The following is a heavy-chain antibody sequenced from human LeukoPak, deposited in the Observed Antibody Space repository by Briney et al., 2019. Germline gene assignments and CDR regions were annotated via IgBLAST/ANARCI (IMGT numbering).Heavy chain of an antibody. V-gene: IGHV4-59*01. D-gene: IGHD6-13*01. Sequence: SETLSLTCTVSGGSISSYFWSWVRQPPGKGLEWIGFIFYSGGTNYNPSLKSRVTISVDTSKNQFSLKLSSVTAADTAVYYCARAWEQQLVQGAFDIWGQGTLVTVSS. CDR1: GGSISSYF. CDR2: IFYSGGT. CDR3: ARAWEQQLVQGAFDI. J-gene: IGHJ3*02.